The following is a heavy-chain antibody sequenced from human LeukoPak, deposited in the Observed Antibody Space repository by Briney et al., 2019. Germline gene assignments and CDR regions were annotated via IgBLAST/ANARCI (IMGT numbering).Heavy chain of an antibody. J-gene: IGHJ4*02. CDR2: IIGSGGST. V-gene: IGHV3-23*01. D-gene: IGHD3-22*01. Sequence: GGSLRLSCAASGFTFKNYAMSWVRQAPGKGLEWVSAIIGSGGSTYNADSVKGRFTISRDNSKNTLYLQMNSLRAEDTAVYYCAKDLVTMIVVVDIDYWGQGTLVTVSS. CDR1: GFTFKNYA. CDR3: AKDLVTMIVVVDIDY.